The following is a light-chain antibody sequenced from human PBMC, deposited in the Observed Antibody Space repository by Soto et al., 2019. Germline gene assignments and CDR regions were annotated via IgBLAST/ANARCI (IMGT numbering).Light chain of an antibody. CDR3: QQYLITPWT. V-gene: IGKV3-20*01. J-gene: IGKJ1*01. Sequence: EFVCTQSPGALSLSPGERATLSCRASQSVSSSYLVWYQQKPGQAPRLLIHGASNRATGIPDRFSGSGSGTDFTLTIGRLEPEDFAVYYCQQYLITPWTFGQGTKVDIK. CDR1: QSVSSSY. CDR2: GAS.